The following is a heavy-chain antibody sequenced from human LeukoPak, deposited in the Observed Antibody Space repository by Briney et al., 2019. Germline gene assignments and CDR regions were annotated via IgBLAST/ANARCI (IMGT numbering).Heavy chain of an antibody. D-gene: IGHD4-17*01. V-gene: IGHV3-74*01. Sequence: GGSLRLSCAASGFTFSTYWMHWVRQAPGKGLVWVSRINSEGSITGYADSVKGRFPISRDNAKKTLYLQMNSLRAEDTAVYYCVGFNYGDYPGDYWGQGTLVTVSS. CDR2: INSEGSIT. CDR1: GFTFSTYW. J-gene: IGHJ4*02. CDR3: VGFNYGDYPGDY.